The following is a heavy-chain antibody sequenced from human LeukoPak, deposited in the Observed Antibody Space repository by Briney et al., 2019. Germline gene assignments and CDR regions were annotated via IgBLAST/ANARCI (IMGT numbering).Heavy chain of an antibody. Sequence: GGSLRLSCAASGFTFSSYGMSWVRQAPGKGLEWVSTVSASGGSTYYADSVKGRLTISRDNSKNTLYLQMNSLRADDTAVYYCANDPGETWGQGTLVTVSS. CDR2: VSASGGST. CDR1: GFTFSSYG. J-gene: IGHJ5*02. CDR3: ANDPGET. V-gene: IGHV3-23*01.